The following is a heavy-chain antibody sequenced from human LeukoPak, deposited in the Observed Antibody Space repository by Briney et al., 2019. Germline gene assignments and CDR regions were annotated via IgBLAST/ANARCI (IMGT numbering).Heavy chain of an antibody. CDR2: IYFTGST. D-gene: IGHD4-23*01. CDR3: ARTRAYGGRPDY. CDR1: GGSISSYY. V-gene: IGHV4-59*01. Sequence: SETLSLTCTVSGGSISSYYWSWIRQPPGKGLEWIGYIYFTGSTNYNPSLKSRVTISVDTSKNQLSLKLSSVTAADTAVYYCARTRAYGGRPDYWGQGTLVTVSS. J-gene: IGHJ4*02.